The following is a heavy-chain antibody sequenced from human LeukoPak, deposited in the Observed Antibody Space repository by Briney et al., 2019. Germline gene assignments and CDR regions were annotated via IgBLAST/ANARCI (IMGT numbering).Heavy chain of an antibody. CDR2: IIPILGIA. CDR1: GGTFSSYA. V-gene: IGHV1-69*04. Sequence: SVKVSCKASGGTFSSYAISWVRQAPGQGLEWMGRIIPILGIANYAQKFQGRVTITADKSTSTAYMELSSLRSEDTAVYYCARVVAVAGTDQFDYWGQGTVVTVSS. J-gene: IGHJ4*02. D-gene: IGHD6-19*01. CDR3: ARVVAVAGTDQFDY.